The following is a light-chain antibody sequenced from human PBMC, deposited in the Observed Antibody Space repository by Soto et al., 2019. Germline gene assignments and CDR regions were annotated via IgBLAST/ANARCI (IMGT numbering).Light chain of an antibody. V-gene: IGKV1-6*01. CDR2: AAS. CDR3: QQYNNWPL. Sequence: SVGDRVTITCRASQGIRNDLGWYQQKPGKAPKLLIYAASSLQSGVPSRFSGSGSGTDFTLTISSLQSEDFAVYYCQQYNNWPLFGQGTRLEI. CDR1: QGIRND. J-gene: IGKJ5*01.